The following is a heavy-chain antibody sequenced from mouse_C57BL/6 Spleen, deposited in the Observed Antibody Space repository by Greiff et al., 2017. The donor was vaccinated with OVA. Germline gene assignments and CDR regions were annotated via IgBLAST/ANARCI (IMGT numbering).Heavy chain of an antibody. V-gene: IGHV1-26*01. Sequence: VQLQQSGPELVKPGASVKISCKASGYTFTDYYMNWVKQSHGKSLEWIGDINPNNGGTSYNQKFKGKATLTVDKSSSTAYMELRSLTSEDSAVYYCARRGIYDYGDYAMDYWGQGTSVTVSS. CDR1: GYTFTDYY. J-gene: IGHJ4*01. CDR2: INPNNGGT. D-gene: IGHD2-4*01. CDR3: ARRGIYDYGDYAMDY.